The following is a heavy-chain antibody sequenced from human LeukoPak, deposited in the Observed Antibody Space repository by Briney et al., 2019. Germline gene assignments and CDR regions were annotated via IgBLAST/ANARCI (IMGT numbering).Heavy chain of an antibody. J-gene: IGHJ4*02. CDR2: FYNSGRS. D-gene: IGHD3-16*01. V-gene: IGHV4-59*01. CDR1: DDSISDYY. CDR3: TRGAGWLIDY. Sequence: PSETLSLTCTVSDDSISDYYRGWIRQPPGKGLEWIGYFYNSGRSTYNPSLKSRVTISADKSKNHFSLKLNSVTTADTAVYYCTRGAGWLIDYWGQGILVTVSS.